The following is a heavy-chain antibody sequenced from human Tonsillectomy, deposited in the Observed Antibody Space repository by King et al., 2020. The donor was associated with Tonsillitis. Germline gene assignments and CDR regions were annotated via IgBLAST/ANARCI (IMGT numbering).Heavy chain of an antibody. Sequence: VQLVESGGGLVKPGGSLRLSCAASGFTFSSYSMNWVRQAPGKGLEWVSSISSSSSYIYYADSVKGRFTISRDNAKYSLYLQMNSLRAEDTAVYYCARVGEKTYYYDSSGYAPDYWGQGTLVTVSS. J-gene: IGHJ4*02. D-gene: IGHD3-22*01. CDR2: ISSSSSYI. CDR1: GFTFSSYS. V-gene: IGHV3-21*01. CDR3: ARVGEKTYYYDSSGYAPDY.